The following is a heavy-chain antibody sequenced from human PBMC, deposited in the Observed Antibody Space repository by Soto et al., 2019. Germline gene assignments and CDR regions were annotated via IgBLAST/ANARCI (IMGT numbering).Heavy chain of an antibody. V-gene: IGHV4-38-2*01. CDR1: GYSISSGYY. J-gene: IGHJ6*02. CDR3: ARVPSPFDFYYAMDV. CDR2: IYHGGST. D-gene: IGHD3-16*01. Sequence: SETLSPTCAVSGYSISSGYYCGWLRQPPGKGLERIGSIYHGGSTYYNPSLNSRVTLSIDMTNNHVSLILNSVTAADTAVYFCARVPSPFDFYYAMDVWGQGTTVTVSS.